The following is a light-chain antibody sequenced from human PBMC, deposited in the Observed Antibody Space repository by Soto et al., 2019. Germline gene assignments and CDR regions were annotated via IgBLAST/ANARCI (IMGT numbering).Light chain of an antibody. Sequence: QSVLTQPASVSGSPGQSITISCTGTSSDVGANTYVSWYLQRPGEVTRLMVYDVYYRPSGVSNRFSGSKSGNTASLTTSGLQAEDEGDYYCSSYTSSHIFVFGSGTKVTVL. J-gene: IGLJ1*01. CDR1: SSDVGANTY. CDR2: DVY. V-gene: IGLV2-14*03. CDR3: SSYTSSHIFV.